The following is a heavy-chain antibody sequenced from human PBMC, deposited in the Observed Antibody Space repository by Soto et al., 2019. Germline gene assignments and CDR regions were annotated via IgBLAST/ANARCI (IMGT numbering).Heavy chain of an antibody. CDR1: GGSFSGYY. CDR2: IYFRGTT. V-gene: IGHV4-59*01. Sequence: SETLSLTCAVYGGSFSGYYWSWIRQPPGKGLEWIGYIYFRGTTNYNPSLKSRVTMSADTSKNQFSLKLNSVTAADTAVYCCARMNYYDTSGYPFDYWGQGMMVTVSS. D-gene: IGHD3-22*01. CDR3: ARMNYYDTSGYPFDY. J-gene: IGHJ4*02.